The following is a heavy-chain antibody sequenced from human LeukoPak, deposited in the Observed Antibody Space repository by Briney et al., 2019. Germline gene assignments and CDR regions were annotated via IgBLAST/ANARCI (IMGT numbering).Heavy chain of an antibody. CDR3: ARGTRGYFWSGYPNYYYYGMDV. V-gene: IGHV3-11*01. CDR1: GFTFSDYY. Sequence: GGSLRLSCAASGFTFSDYYMSWIRQAPGKGLEWVSYISSSGSTIYYADSVKGRFTTSRDNAKNSLYLQMNSLRAEDTAVYYCARGTRGYFWSGYPNYYYYGMDVWGQGTTVTVSS. CDR2: ISSSGSTI. D-gene: IGHD3-3*01. J-gene: IGHJ6*02.